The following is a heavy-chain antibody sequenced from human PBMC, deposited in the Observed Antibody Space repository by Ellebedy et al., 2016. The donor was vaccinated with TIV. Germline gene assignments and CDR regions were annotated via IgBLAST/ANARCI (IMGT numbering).Heavy chain of an antibody. J-gene: IGHJ6*02. CDR3: AREVGGGQGDMDV. Sequence: PGGSLRLSCAASGFTFTHYHMHWVRQAPGKGLEWVALIWSDGSLEYYADSVKGRFTLSRDSSENTVYLHMKSLRADDTAVYYCAREVGGGQGDMDVWGQGTTVTVSS. CDR1: GFTFTHYH. V-gene: IGHV3-33*01. D-gene: IGHD1-26*01. CDR2: IWSDGSLE.